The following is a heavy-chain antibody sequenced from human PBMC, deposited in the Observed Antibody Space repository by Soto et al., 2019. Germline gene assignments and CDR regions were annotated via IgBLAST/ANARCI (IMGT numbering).Heavy chain of an antibody. CDR1: GFGFSGYA. CDR2: VSNSGTST. V-gene: IGHV3-23*01. D-gene: IGHD2-15*01. Sequence: QLLESGGGLAQPGESLTLSCAASGFGFSGYAMSWVRQAPGKGLEWVSAVSNSGTSTSYADSVKGRFTISRDNSKNTLHLQMSGLGAEDTALYYCVKDLAASGWFDPWGQGTLVIVSS. CDR3: VKDLAASGWFDP. J-gene: IGHJ5*02.